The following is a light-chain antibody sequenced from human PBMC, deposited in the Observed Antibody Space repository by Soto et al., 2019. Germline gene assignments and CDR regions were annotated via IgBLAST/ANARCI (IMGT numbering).Light chain of an antibody. CDR2: DVS. CDR3: ASYTTSSTYV. Sequence: QSVLTQPASVSGSPGQSIAISCTGTSSDVGGYSYVSWYQQQPGKPPKLVISDVSNRPSGVSDRFSGSKSGNTASLTISGLKTEDEADYYCASYTTSSTYVFGTGTKVTVL. CDR1: SSDVGGYSY. V-gene: IGLV2-14*01. J-gene: IGLJ1*01.